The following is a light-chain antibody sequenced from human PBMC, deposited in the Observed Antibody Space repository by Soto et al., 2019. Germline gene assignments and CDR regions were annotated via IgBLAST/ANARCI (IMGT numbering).Light chain of an antibody. CDR1: QGVXSY. Sequence: DIVVTQSPGTLSLSPGERSTLSCRASQGVXSYLDWYQQKPGQATRLLIXDASNRATGIPARFIGSGSGKDFTLTISSLEPEDFAVYYCQQRSKWPPRTFGQGTRLEIK. CDR2: DAS. J-gene: IGKJ5*01. CDR3: QQRSKWPPRT. V-gene: IGKV3-11*01.